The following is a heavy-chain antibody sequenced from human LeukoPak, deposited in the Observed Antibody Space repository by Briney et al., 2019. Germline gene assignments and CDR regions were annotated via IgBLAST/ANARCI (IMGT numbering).Heavy chain of an antibody. V-gene: IGHV5-51*01. D-gene: IGHD6-19*01. J-gene: IGHJ6*03. CDR2: IYPGDSDT. CDR1: GYSFTSYW. CDR3: ARHFYHEWLVGPSGRYYYYMDV. Sequence: PGESLKISCKGSGYSFTSYWIGWVRQMPGKGLEWMGIIYPGDSDTRYSPSFQGQVTISADKSISTAYLQWSSLKASDTAMYYCARHFYHEWLVGPSGRYYYYMDVWGKGTTVTVSS.